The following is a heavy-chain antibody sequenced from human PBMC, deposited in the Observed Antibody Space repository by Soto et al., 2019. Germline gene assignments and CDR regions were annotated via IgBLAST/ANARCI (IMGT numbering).Heavy chain of an antibody. CDR3: ASASVAGPYYFDY. CDR2: IIPIFGTA. D-gene: IGHD6-19*01. V-gene: IGHV1-69*13. Sequence: SVKVSCKAYGCTFSSYSIRWLRQAPGQGLEWMGGIIPIFGTANYAQKFQGRVTITADESTSTAYMELSSLRSEDTAVYCCASASVAGPYYFDYWGQGTLVTVSS. J-gene: IGHJ4*02. CDR1: GCTFSSYS.